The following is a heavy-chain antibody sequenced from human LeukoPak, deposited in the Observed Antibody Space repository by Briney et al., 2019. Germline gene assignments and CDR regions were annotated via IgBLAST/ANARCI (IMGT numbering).Heavy chain of an antibody. CDR3: AKDTRRGYSYGGAFDI. CDR1: GFTFDDYA. J-gene: IGHJ3*02. V-gene: IGHV3-9*01. D-gene: IGHD5-18*01. CDR2: ISWNSGSI. Sequence: PGGSLRLSCGASGFTFDDYAMHWVRQAPGKGLEWVSGISWNSGSIGYADSVKGRFTISRDNAKNSLYLQMNSLRAEDTALYYCAKDTRRGYSYGGAFDIWGQGTMVTVSS.